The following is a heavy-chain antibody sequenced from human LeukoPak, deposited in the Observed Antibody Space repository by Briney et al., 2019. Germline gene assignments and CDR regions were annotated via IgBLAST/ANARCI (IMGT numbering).Heavy chain of an antibody. CDR1: GYTFTSYY. CDR3: ARTTESYDSSGYWVYYFDY. CDR2: INPSGGST. V-gene: IGHV1-46*01. Sequence: ASVKVSCKASGYTFTSYYMHWVRQAPGQGLEWMGIINPSGGSTSYAQKFRGRVTMTRDMSTSTVYMELSSLRSEDTAVYYCARTTESYDSSGYWVYYFDYWGQGTLVTVSS. J-gene: IGHJ4*02. D-gene: IGHD3-22*01.